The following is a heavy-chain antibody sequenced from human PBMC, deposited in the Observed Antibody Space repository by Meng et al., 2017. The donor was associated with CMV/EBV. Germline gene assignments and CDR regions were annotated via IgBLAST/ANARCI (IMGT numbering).Heavy chain of an antibody. CDR3: ARDRVAVAGNHWFDP. D-gene: IGHD6-19*01. CDR2: INPNSGGT. V-gene: IGHV1-2*02. J-gene: IGHJ5*02. Sequence: QWQLVPSGDEVKKPGDSTKVPCNASGYTFTGYYMHWVLPAPGKRLEWMGWINPNSGGTNYAQKFQGRVTMTRDTSISTAYMELSRLRSDDTAVYYCARDRVAVAGNHWFDPWGQGTLVTVSS. CDR1: GYTFTGYY.